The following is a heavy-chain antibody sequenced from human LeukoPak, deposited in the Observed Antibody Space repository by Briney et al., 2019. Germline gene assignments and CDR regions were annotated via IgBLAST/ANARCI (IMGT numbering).Heavy chain of an antibody. Sequence: SETLSLTCTVSGGSISSYYWSWIRQPAGEELEWIGRIHPSGSTDCNPSLRSQVTLSVDTSKNQFSLNLSSVTAADTAVYYCARTVVPDVMGAFDYSGQGTLVTVSS. CDR1: GGSISSYY. V-gene: IGHV4-4*07. D-gene: IGHD2-2*01. J-gene: IGHJ4*02. CDR2: IHPSGST. CDR3: ARTVVPDVMGAFDY.